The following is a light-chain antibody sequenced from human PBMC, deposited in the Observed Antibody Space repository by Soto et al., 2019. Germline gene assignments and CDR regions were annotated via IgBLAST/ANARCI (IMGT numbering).Light chain of an antibody. V-gene: IGKV1-39*01. CDR3: QQRERPPFP. CDR2: RAS. CDR1: QTINYY. Sequence: DIQMTQSPSSLPASVGDRVTVSCRANQTINYYLNWYQQKPGEAPKLLIYRASTLHGGVPSRFSGSGSGTDFTLTIKALHPEDFATYFCQQRERPPFPFGPGTKLEIK. J-gene: IGKJ3*01.